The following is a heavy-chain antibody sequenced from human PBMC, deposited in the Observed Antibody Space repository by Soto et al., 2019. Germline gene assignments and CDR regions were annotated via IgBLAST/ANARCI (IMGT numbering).Heavy chain of an antibody. CDR3: AREGPAPLYYYGMDV. Sequence: QVQLVQSRGEVKKPGASVKVSCKTSGYSFTTYGISWVRQAHGQGREWMGGISGYNGNTNYAQKLQGRVTMTTDTATSTAYMARRSLRSDDTAVYYCAREGPAPLYYYGMDVWCQGSTFTVSS. CDR1: GYSFTTYG. V-gene: IGHV1-18*01. CDR2: ISGYNGNT. J-gene: IGHJ6*02.